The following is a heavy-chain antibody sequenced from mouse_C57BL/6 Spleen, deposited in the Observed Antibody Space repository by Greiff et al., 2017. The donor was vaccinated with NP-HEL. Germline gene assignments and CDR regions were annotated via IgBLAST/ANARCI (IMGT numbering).Heavy chain of an antibody. CDR1: GFTFSDYY. J-gene: IGHJ1*03. Sequence: EVKLVESEGGLVQPGSSMKLSCTASGFTFSDYYMAWVRQVPEKGLEWVANINYDGSSTYYLDSLKSRFIISRDNAKNILYLQMSSLKSEDTATYYCARGHYYGSSDWYFDVWGTGTTVTVSS. D-gene: IGHD1-1*01. V-gene: IGHV5-16*01. CDR3: ARGHYYGSSDWYFDV. CDR2: INYDGSST.